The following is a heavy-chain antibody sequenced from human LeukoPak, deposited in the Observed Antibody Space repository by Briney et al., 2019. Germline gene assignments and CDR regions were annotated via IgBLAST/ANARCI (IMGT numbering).Heavy chain of an antibody. V-gene: IGHV3-7*03. Sequence: GGSLRLSCAASGFTFRSYWMTWVRQAPGKGLKWVANIKQDGSDKYYVDSVKGRFTISRDNAKNSLYLQISSLRAEDTGVYYCARSGSRGDASDIWGQGTMVTVSS. CDR2: IKQDGSDK. CDR1: GFTFRSYW. D-gene: IGHD3-22*01. CDR3: ARSGSRGDASDI. J-gene: IGHJ3*02.